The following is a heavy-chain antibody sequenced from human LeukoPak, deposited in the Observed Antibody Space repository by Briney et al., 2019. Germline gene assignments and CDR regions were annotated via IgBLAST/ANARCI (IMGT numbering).Heavy chain of an antibody. CDR3: ARHLPYYYDSSGYYDWYFDL. V-gene: IGHV4-59*08. D-gene: IGHD3-22*01. Sequence: SETLSLTCTVSGGSISSYYWSWIRQPPGKGLEWIGYIYYSGSTNYNPSLKSRVTISVDTSKNQFSLKLSSVTAADTAVYYCARHLPYYYDSSGYYDWYFDLWGRGTLVTVSS. CDR2: IYYSGST. CDR1: GGSISSYY. J-gene: IGHJ2*01.